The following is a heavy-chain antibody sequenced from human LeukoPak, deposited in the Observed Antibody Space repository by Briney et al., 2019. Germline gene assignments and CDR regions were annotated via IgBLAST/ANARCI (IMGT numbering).Heavy chain of an antibody. Sequence: WETLCFTCAVYGGSFSGYYWSWIRQPPGKGLEWIREINHSRSTKYNPSLKGRGTISVGTSNNQFSLKLRSLTTAHTAMYYWARRLYDTGGYYFDYWGQGTLVTVSS. V-gene: IGHV4-34*01. J-gene: IGHJ4*02. D-gene: IGHD3-22*01. CDR2: INHSRST. CDR1: GGSFSGYY. CDR3: ARRLYDTGGYYFDY.